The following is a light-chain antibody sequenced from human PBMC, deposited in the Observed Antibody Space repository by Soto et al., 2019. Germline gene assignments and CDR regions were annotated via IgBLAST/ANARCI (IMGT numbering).Light chain of an antibody. CDR1: QSVSSN. V-gene: IGKV3-15*01. CDR3: QQYNNWPPA. J-gene: IGKJ4*01. Sequence: EIVMTQSPATLSVSPGERATLSCRASQSVSSNLAWYKQNPGQAPRLLIYGASTRATGIPARFSGSGSGTEFTLTISSLQSEDFAVYYCQQYNNWPPAFGGGTKVEIK. CDR2: GAS.